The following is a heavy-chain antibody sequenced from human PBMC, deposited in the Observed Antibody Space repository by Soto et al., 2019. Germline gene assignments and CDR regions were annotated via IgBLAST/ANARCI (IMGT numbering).Heavy chain of an antibody. CDR1: GFTFSSYA. V-gene: IGHV3-33*01. CDR2: IWSDGNNK. J-gene: IGHJ3*02. Sequence: QVQLVESGGGVVQPGRSLRLSCAASGFTFSSYAIHWVRQAPGKGLEWVAVIWSDGNNKFYVDSVKGRFTISRDNSKNTLFLQMNSLRAEDTAVYYCARDNWNYVSAFDIWGQGTMVTVSS. CDR3: ARDNWNYVSAFDI. D-gene: IGHD1-7*01.